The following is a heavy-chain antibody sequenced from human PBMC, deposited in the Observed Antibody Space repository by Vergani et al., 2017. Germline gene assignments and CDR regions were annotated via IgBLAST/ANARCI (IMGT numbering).Heavy chain of an antibody. J-gene: IGHJ4*02. CDR3: ARDKRDTSNFITMVRGRFLYYFDY. CDR2: ISYDGSNK. V-gene: IGHV3-30-3*01. CDR1: GFTFSSYA. Sequence: QVQLVESGGGVVQPGRSLRLSCAASGFTFSSYAMHWVRQAPGKGLEWVAVISYDGSNKYYADSVKGRFTISRDNSKNTLYLQMNSLRAEDTAVYYCARDKRDTSNFITMVRGRFLYYFDYGGQGTLVTVSS. D-gene: IGHD3-10*01.